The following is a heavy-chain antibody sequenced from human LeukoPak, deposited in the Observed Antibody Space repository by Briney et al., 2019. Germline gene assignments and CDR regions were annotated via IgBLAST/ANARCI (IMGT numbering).Heavy chain of an antibody. D-gene: IGHD6-19*01. CDR2: ISGSGGST. V-gene: IGHV3-23*01. Sequence: PGGSLRLSCAASGFTFSSYAMSWVRQAPGKGLEWVSAISGSGGSTYYADSVKGRFTISRDNSKNTLYLQMNSLRAEDTAVYYCAKDLRALSGGWYEGFDYWGQGTLVTVSS. CDR1: GFTFSSYA. CDR3: AKDLRALSGGWYEGFDY. J-gene: IGHJ4*02.